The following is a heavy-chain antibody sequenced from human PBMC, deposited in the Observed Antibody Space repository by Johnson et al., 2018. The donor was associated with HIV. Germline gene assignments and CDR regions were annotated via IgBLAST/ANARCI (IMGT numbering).Heavy chain of an antibody. D-gene: IGHD5-24*01. Sequence: VQLVESGGGVARPGGSLRLSCTASGFSFDDYGMSWVRQAPGKGLVWVSRINSDGSSTSYAESVKGRFTISRDNSKNKLYLQMNSQRAEATAVYYCARVGDGYNQGDDAFDIWGQGTMVTVSS. CDR2: INSDGSST. CDR3: ARVGDGYNQGDDAFDI. CDR1: GFSFDDYG. V-gene: IGHV3-20*04. J-gene: IGHJ3*02.